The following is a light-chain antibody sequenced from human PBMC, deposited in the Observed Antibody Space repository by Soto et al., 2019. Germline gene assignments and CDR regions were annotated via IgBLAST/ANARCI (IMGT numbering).Light chain of an antibody. Sequence: QSALTQPASVSGSPGQSITISCTGTSSDVGIYNLVSWYQHHPGKAPEVMIYEVSKRPSGVSNRFSGSKYGNRASLTISGLQAADEAHYYCCSYAGSSTVVFGGGTKVTVL. J-gene: IGLJ2*01. CDR2: EVS. V-gene: IGLV2-23*02. CDR1: SSDVGIYNL. CDR3: CSYAGSSTVV.